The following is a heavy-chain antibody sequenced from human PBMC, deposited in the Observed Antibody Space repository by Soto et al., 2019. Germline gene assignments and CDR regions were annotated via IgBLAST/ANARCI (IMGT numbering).Heavy chain of an antibody. CDR3: ARGNYYDSSGYYYGADY. J-gene: IGHJ4*02. D-gene: IGHD3-22*01. Sequence: EVQLVESGGVVVQPGGSLRLSCAASGFTFDDYAMHWVRQAPGKGLEWVSAISGSGGSTYYADSVKGRFTISRDNSKNTLYLQMNSLRAEDTAVYYCARGNYYDSSGYYYGADYWGQGTLVTVSS. V-gene: IGHV3-23*04. CDR2: ISGSGGST. CDR1: GFTFDDYA.